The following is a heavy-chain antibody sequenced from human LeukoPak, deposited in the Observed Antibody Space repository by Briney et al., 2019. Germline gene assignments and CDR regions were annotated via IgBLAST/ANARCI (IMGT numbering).Heavy chain of an antibody. CDR2: INAGNGNT. CDR1: GYTFTSYA. J-gene: IGHJ4*02. V-gene: IGHV1-3*03. D-gene: IGHD2-15*01. CDR3: ARADCSGGSCWANDY. Sequence: ASVKVSCKASGYTFTSYAMHWVRQAPGQRLEWMGWINAGNGNTKYSQEFQGRVTITRDTSASTAYMELSSLRSEDMAVYYCARADCSGGSCWANDYWGQGTLVTVSS.